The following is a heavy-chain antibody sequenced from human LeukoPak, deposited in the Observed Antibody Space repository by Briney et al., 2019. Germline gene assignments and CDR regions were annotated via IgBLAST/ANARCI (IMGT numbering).Heavy chain of an antibody. CDR2: ISAYNGNT. J-gene: IGHJ4*02. Sequence: ASVKVSCKASGYTFTSYGISWVRQAPGQGLEWMGWISAYNGNTNYAQNLQGRVTMTTDTSTSTAYMELSSLRSEDTAVYYCARDSKRILTGYSPHYFDYWGQGTLVTVSS. V-gene: IGHV1-18*04. D-gene: IGHD3-9*01. CDR3: ARDSKRILTGYSPHYFDY. CDR1: GYTFTSYG.